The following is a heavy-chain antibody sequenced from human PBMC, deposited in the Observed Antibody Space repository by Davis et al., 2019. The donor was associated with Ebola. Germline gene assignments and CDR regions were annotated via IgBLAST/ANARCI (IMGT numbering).Heavy chain of an antibody. CDR1: GGSFSGYY. D-gene: IGHD1-1*01. J-gene: IGHJ4*02. Sequence: SETLSLTCAVYGGSFSGYYWSWIRQPPGKGLEWIGEINHSGSTNYNPSLKSRVTISVDTSKNQFSLKLSSVTAADTAVYYCARVGRTGTLRADYWGQGTLVTVSS. CDR3: ARVGRTGTLRADY. V-gene: IGHV4-34*01. CDR2: INHSGST.